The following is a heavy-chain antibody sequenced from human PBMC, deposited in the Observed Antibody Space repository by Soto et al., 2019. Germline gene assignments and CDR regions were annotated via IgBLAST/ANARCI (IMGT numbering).Heavy chain of an antibody. Sequence: QVHLQQSGPGLVKPSETLSLSCTISGASISNYYWRWIRQVPGKGMEWIGYVNDGWGAAYNPSLQIRVAASLDPSKSLLSLKLTSVIATDTAVYYWVRQGFGALHGLVDVWGQGTTVTVSS. CDR1: GASISNYY. V-gene: IGHV4-59*08. CDR3: VRQGFGALHGLVDV. J-gene: IGHJ6*02. D-gene: IGHD3-10*01. CDR2: VNDGWGA.